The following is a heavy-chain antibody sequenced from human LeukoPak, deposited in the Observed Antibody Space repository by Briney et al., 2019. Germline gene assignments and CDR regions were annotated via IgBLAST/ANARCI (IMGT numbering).Heavy chain of an antibody. V-gene: IGHV4-4*02. J-gene: IGHJ4*02. CDR2: IYHGVIT. CDR3: ARVYRYYDILTGYHGDY. CDR1: GGSISSSNW. Sequence: SETLSLTCAVSGGSISSSNWWSWVRQPPGKGLEWIGEIYHGVITNYNPSLKSRVTISVDKSKNQFSLKLSSVTAADTAVYYCARVYRYYDILTGYHGDYWGQGTLVTVSS. D-gene: IGHD3-9*01.